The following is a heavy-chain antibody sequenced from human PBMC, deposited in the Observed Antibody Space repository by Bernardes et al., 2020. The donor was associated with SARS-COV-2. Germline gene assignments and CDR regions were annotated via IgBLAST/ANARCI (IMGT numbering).Heavy chain of an antibody. CDR2: ISNSGST. V-gene: IGHV4-59*01. Sequence: SETLSLTCSVSGDSISTYYWTWIRQPPGKGLEWIGYISNSGSTNYNPSLKSRVTMSLDTSKNHFSLKLTSVTAADTAVYYCARGFDPWGQGTLVTVSS. J-gene: IGHJ5*02. CDR1: GDSISTYY. CDR3: ARGFDP.